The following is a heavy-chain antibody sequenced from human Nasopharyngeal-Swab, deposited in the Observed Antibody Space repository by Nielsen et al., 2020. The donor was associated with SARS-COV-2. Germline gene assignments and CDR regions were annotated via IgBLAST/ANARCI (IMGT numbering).Heavy chain of an antibody. J-gene: IGHJ5*02. CDR1: GGSVSSYY. CDR2: IYYSGST. V-gene: IGHV4-59*02. CDR3: AREDSSSWSNWFDP. Sequence: GSLRLSCTVSGGSVSSYYWSWIRQPPGKGLEWNGYIYYSGSTNYSPSLKSRVTISVDTSKNQFSLKLSSVAAADTAVYYCAREDSSSWSNWFDPWGQGTLVTVSS. D-gene: IGHD6-13*01.